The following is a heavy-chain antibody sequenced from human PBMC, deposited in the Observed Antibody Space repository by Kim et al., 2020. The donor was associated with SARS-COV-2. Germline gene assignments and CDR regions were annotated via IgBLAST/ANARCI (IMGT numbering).Heavy chain of an antibody. V-gene: IGHV4-38-2*02. D-gene: IGHD2-15*01. Sequence: SETLSLTCTVSGYSISSGYYWGWIRQPPGKGLEWIGSIYHSGSTYYNPSLKSRVTISVDTSKNQFSLKLSSVTAADTAVYYCARDLRYCSGGSCYSGNYG. J-gene: IGHJ6*01. CDR3: ARDLRYCSGGSCYSGNYG. CDR2: IYHSGST. CDR1: GYSISSGYY.